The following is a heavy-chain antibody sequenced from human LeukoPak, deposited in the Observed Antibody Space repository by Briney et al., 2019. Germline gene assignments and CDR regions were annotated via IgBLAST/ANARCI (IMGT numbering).Heavy chain of an antibody. Sequence: PGGSLRLSCAASGFTFSSYGMHWVRQAPGKGLEWVAVIWYDGSNKYYADSVKGRFTISRDNSKNTLYLQMNSLRAEDTAVYYCARRVGAKLLPDYWGQGTLVTVSS. CDR1: GFTFSSYG. V-gene: IGHV3-33*01. D-gene: IGHD1-26*01. CDR2: IWYDGSNK. J-gene: IGHJ4*02. CDR3: ARRVGAKLLPDY.